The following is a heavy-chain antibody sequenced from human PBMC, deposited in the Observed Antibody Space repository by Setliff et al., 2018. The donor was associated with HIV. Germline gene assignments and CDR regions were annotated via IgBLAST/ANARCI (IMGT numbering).Heavy chain of an antibody. V-gene: IGHV3-7*03. J-gene: IGHJ4*02. D-gene: IGHD3-22*01. CDR3: AKGGSGYGLDY. Sequence: PGGSLRLSCAASGFTFSSYWMNWVRQAPGKGLEWVANIKQDGSEKYYVDSVKGRFTISRDNSKNTLYLQMNSLRAEDTAVYYCAKGGSGYGLDYWGQGTLVTVSS. CDR2: IKQDGSEK. CDR1: GFTFSSYW.